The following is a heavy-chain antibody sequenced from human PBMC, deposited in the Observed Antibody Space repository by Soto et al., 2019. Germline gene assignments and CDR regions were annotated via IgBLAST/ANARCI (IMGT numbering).Heavy chain of an antibody. CDR2: IIPIFGTA. CDR3: ARARLTPPGQPHYYYLDCMDV. Sequence: QVQLVQSGAEVRKPGSSVTVSCKASGGTFSSYAISWVRQAPGQGLEWMGGIIPIFGTANYAQKFQRRVTITPDESTGNAYMKQRSLRSEVPAVYYCARARLTPPGQPHYYYLDCMDVWGQGTTVTLSS. V-gene: IGHV1-69*01. D-gene: IGHD5-12*01. CDR1: GGTFSSYA. J-gene: IGHJ6*02.